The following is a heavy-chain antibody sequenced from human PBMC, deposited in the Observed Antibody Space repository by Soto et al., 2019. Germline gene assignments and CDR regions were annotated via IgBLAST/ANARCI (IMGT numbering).Heavy chain of an antibody. V-gene: IGHV4-4*07. J-gene: IGHJ4*02. CDR3: TRVGGYYGDYPNFDY. Sequence: PSETLSLTCTVSNGSISSFYWTWVRQPAGKGLEWIGRISSSGNTIYNPSLKSRVTISVVSSKNQVSLKLSSVTAADTAVYYCTRVGGYYGDYPNFDYWGQGTLVTVSS. CDR2: ISSSGNT. D-gene: IGHD4-17*01. CDR1: NGSISSFY.